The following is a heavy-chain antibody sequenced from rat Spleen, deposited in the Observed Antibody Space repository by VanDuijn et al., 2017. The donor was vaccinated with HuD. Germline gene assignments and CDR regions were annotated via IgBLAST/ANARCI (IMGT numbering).Heavy chain of an antibody. CDR2: INYEGTST. D-gene: IGHD5-1*01. J-gene: IGHJ2*01. Sequence: EVQLVESGGGLVQPGRSMKLSCAASGFTFDDYYMAWVRQAPEKGLEWVASINYEGTSTYYGDSVKGRFTISRDNAKSTLHLQMNSLRSEDTATYYCTRENWVFDYWGQGVMVTVSS. V-gene: IGHV5-22*01. CDR3: TRENWVFDY. CDR1: GFTFDDYY.